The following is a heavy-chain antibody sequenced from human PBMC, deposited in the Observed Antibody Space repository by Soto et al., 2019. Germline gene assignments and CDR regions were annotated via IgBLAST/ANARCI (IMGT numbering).Heavy chain of an antibody. CDR3: ARDQYYDFWSGPYYYYGMDV. V-gene: IGHV1-18*01. Sequence: ASVKVSCKASGYTFTSYGINWVRQAPGQGLEWMGWISAYNGNTNYAQKLQGRVTMTTDTSTSTAYMELRSLRSDDTAVYYCARDQYYDFWSGPYYYYGMDVWGQGTTVTVSS. D-gene: IGHD3-3*01. CDR1: GYTFTSYG. J-gene: IGHJ6*02. CDR2: ISAYNGNT.